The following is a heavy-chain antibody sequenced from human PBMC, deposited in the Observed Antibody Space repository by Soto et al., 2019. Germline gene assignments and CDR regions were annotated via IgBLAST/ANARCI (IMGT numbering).Heavy chain of an antibody. Sequence: SETLYLTCTASGGSITSSSHFWGWDRQPPGKGLEGIGTIYFTGNTYYTPSLKSRLTMSIDTSKNEFSLRLNSVTAADTAVYYCAGQTFTIAAASYGRSNWFDPWGPGTLVTVSS. CDR2: IYFTGNT. CDR3: AGQTFTIAAASYGRSNWFDP. D-gene: IGHD6-25*01. J-gene: IGHJ5*02. V-gene: IGHV4-39*01. CDR1: GGSITSSSHF.